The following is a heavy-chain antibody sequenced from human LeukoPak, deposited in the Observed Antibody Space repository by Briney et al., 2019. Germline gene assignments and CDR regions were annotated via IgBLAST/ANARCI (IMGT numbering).Heavy chain of an antibody. CDR2: ISSSSSTI. CDR1: GFTFSSYS. Sequence: PGGSLRLSCAASGFTFSSYSMNWVRQARGKGLEWVSYISSSSSTIYYADSVKGRFTISRDDAKNSLYLQMNSLRVEDTAVYYCARSRDGYNVFDYWGQGTLVTVSS. V-gene: IGHV3-48*04. J-gene: IGHJ4*02. CDR3: ARSRDGYNVFDY. D-gene: IGHD5-24*01.